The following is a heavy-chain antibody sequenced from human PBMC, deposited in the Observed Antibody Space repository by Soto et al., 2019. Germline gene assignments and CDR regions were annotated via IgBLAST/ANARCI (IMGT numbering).Heavy chain of an antibody. V-gene: IGHV3-30-3*01. J-gene: IGHJ5*02. CDR3: ARAPPRGSSSSVWEKWFDP. CDR1: GFTFSSYA. Sequence: QVQLVESGGGVVQPGRSLRLSCAASGFTFSSYAMHWVRQAPGKGLEWVAVISYDGSNKYYADSVKGRFTISRDNSKNTLYLQMNSLRAEDTAVYYCARAPPRGSSSSVWEKWFDPWGQGTLVTVSS. CDR2: ISYDGSNK. D-gene: IGHD6-6*01.